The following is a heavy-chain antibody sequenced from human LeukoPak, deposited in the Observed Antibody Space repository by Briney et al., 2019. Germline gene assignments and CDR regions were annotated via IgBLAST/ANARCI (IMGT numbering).Heavy chain of an antibody. V-gene: IGHV4-34*01. D-gene: IGHD1-1*01. J-gene: IGHJ4*02. CDR1: GGSFSGYY. CDR2: INHSGST. CDR3: ARRQGTRWSAPDY. Sequence: PPETLSLTCAVDGGSFSGYYWSWIRQPPGNGLEWIGEINHSGSTNYNPSLKSRVTISVDTSKNQFSLKLSSVTAADTAVYYCARRQGTRWSAPDYWGRGTLVTVSS.